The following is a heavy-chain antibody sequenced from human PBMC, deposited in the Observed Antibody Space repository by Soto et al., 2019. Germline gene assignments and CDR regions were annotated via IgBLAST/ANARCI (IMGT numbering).Heavy chain of an antibody. CDR3: GRHYPPFYECWSGYSHFDH. D-gene: IGHD3-3*01. CDR1: GFSFSSYD. Sequence: AETLSLSCAASGFSFSSYDWNWVRQAPGKGLEWIGYICSSGSTYYNASLKSRVTITVDTSQNQFPLKLSSVTAADTAVYYCGRHYPPFYECWSGYSHFDHWGPGTPVNVS. CDR2: ICSSGST. V-gene: IGHV4-59*08. J-gene: IGHJ4*02.